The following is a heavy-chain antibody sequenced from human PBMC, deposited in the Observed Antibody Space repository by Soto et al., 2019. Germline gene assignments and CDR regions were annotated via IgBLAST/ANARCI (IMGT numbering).Heavy chain of an antibody. CDR1: GGSMSSGGYF. J-gene: IGHJ4*02. D-gene: IGHD5-18*01. Sequence: SETLSLTCAVSGGSMSSGGYFWSWIRQPPGKGLEWIGYIYYSGSTYYNPSLKSRVTISVDTSKNQFSLKLSSVTAADTAVYYCARSGYSYGPDPLLYWGQGTLVTVSS. CDR2: IYYSGST. CDR3: ARSGYSYGPDPLLY. V-gene: IGHV4-31*11.